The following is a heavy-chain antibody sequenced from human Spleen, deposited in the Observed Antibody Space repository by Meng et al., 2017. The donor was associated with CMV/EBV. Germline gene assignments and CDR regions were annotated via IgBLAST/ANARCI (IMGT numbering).Heavy chain of an antibody. D-gene: IGHD3-22*01. CDR2: IYHSGST. J-gene: IGHJ4*02. CDR1: GYSISSGYY. CDR3: ARGFSGYYYDSSGYYYFDY. V-gene: IGHV4-38-2*02. Sequence: SETLSLTCTVSGYSISSGYYWGWIRQPPGKGLEWIGSIYHSGSTYYNPSLKSRVTISVDTSKNQFSLKLSSVTAADTAVYYCARGFSGYYYDSSGYYYFDYWGQGTLVTVSS.